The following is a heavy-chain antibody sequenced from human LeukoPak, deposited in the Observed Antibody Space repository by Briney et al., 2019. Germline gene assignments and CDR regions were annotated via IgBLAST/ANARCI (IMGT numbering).Heavy chain of an antibody. D-gene: IGHD2-15*01. Sequence: AGGSLRLSCAASGFTFSSYWMSWVRQAPGKGLEWVANIKQDGSEKYYVDSVKGRFTISRDNAKNSLYLQMNSLRAKDTAVYYCARAPYCIGGSCRFDYWGQGTLVTVSS. CDR1: GFTFSSYW. J-gene: IGHJ4*02. V-gene: IGHV3-7*03. CDR3: ARAPYCIGGSCRFDY. CDR2: IKQDGSEK.